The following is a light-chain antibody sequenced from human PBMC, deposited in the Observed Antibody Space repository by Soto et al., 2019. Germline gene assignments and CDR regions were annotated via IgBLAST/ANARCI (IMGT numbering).Light chain of an antibody. CDR3: VQHNIYPWT. CDR2: AAS. Sequence: DIQMTQSPSALSASIGDRVTITCRASQDISNFLAWFQQMPGKAPKRLIYAASSLEGEVPSRFSGSGSGTEFTLTVSSLQPEDFATYYCVQHNIYPWTFGQGTKVEIK. CDR1: QDISNF. V-gene: IGKV1-17*03. J-gene: IGKJ1*01.